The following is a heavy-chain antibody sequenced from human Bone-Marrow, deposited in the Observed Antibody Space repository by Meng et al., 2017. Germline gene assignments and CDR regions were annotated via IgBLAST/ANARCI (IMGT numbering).Heavy chain of an antibody. Sequence: QVQLQEAGPGLVKPSGTLSLTCTVSGASIRTYYWSWIRQPPGKGLEWIGYMYNSGSTNYNPSLKSRVTISIDTSKDQFSLKLTSVTAADTAVYFCARVETATTNPYFDYWGQGTLVTVSS. CDR2: MYNSGST. D-gene: IGHD5-24*01. V-gene: IGHV4-59*01. J-gene: IGHJ4*02. CDR1: GASIRTYY. CDR3: ARVETATTNPYFDY.